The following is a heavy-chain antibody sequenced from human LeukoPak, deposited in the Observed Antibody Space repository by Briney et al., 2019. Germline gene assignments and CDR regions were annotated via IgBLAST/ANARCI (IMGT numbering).Heavy chain of an antibody. CDR2: IYYSGSA. V-gene: IGHV4-59*12. D-gene: IGHD2-15*01. CDR3: ARGYWDCSGGSCYSFSPYYYYYYMDV. J-gene: IGHJ6*03. Sequence: SETLSLTCTVSGGSISSYYWSWTRQPPGKGLERIGYIYYSGSANYNPSLKSRVTISVDTSKNQFSLKLSSVTAADTAVYYCARGYWDCSGGSCYSFSPYYYYYYMDVWGKGTTVTVSS. CDR1: GGSISSYY.